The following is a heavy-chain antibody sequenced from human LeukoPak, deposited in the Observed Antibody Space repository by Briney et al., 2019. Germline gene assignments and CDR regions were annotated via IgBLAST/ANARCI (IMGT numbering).Heavy chain of an antibody. Sequence: GGSLRLSCTASGFTFGDYAMSWFRQAPGKGLVWVSRINSDGSTTSYADSVKGRFTISRDNAKNTLYLQMNSLRAEDTAVYYCARRSAAKDAFDIWGQGTMVTVSS. CDR3: ARRSAAKDAFDI. CDR2: INSDGSTT. V-gene: IGHV3-74*01. J-gene: IGHJ3*02. CDR1: GFTFGDYA. D-gene: IGHD6-25*01.